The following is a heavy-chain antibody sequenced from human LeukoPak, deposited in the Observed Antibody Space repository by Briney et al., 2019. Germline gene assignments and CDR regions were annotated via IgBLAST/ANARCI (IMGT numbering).Heavy chain of an antibody. D-gene: IGHD4-17*01. Sequence: PGRSLRLSCAASGFTFDDYAMHWVRQAPGKGLEWVSGISWNSGSIGYADSVKGRFTISRDNAKNSLYLQMNSLRAEGTALYYCAKDIGYGDYYFDYWGQGTLVTVSS. CDR1: GFTFDDYA. J-gene: IGHJ4*02. CDR2: ISWNSGSI. V-gene: IGHV3-9*01. CDR3: AKDIGYGDYYFDY.